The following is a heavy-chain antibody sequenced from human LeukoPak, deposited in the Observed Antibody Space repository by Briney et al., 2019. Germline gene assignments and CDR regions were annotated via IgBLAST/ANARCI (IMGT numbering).Heavy chain of an antibody. CDR1: GYTFTSYD. Sequence: GASVKVSCKAPGYTFTSYDINWVRQATGQGLEWMGWMSPNSGNTGYAQKFQGRVTITRNTSISTAYMDLSSLRSEDTAVYYCVRGRFSGYVDYWGQGTLVTVSS. D-gene: IGHD5-12*01. V-gene: IGHV1-8*03. J-gene: IGHJ4*02. CDR2: MSPNSGNT. CDR3: VRGRFSGYVDY.